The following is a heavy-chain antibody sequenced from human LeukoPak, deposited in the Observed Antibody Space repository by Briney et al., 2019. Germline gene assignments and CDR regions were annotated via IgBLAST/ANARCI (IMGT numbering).Heavy chain of an antibody. Sequence: ASVKVSCKASGGTLSNNAISWVRQAPGQGLEWMGGIIPMLGTANYAQKFQGRVTITADESTSTAYMELSSLRSEDTAVYYCARDARRRYCSSTSCYWGWFDPWGQGTLVTVSS. CDR1: GGTLSNNA. CDR3: ARDARRRYCSSTSCYWGWFDP. D-gene: IGHD2-2*01. V-gene: IGHV1-69*01. CDR2: IIPMLGTA. J-gene: IGHJ5*02.